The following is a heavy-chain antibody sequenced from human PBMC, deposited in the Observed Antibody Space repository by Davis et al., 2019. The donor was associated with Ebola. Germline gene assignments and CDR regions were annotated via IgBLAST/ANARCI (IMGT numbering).Heavy chain of an antibody. CDR3: ARGRLTGTTMNYYYGMDV. CDR2: IIPILGIA. D-gene: IGHD1-7*01. Sequence: AASVKVSCKASGGTFSSYAISWVRQAPGQGLEWMGRIIPILGIANYAQKFQGRVTITADKSTSTAYMELSSLRSEDTAVYYCARGRLTGTTMNYYYGMDVWGQGTTVTVSS. V-gene: IGHV1-69*04. CDR1: GGTFSSYA. J-gene: IGHJ6*02.